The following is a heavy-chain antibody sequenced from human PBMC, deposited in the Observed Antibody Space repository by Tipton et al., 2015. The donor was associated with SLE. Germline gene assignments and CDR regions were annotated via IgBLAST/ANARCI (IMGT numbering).Heavy chain of an antibody. CDR3: AKDTQYYYGSAPHYYGMDV. J-gene: IGHJ6*02. Sequence: SLRLSCAASGFTLRPYGMHWVRQAPGKGLEWVSAVSGSGGNTYYADSVKGRFTISRDNSKNTLSLQMNSLRAEDTAVYYCAKDTQYYYGSAPHYYGMDVWGQGTTVTVSS. D-gene: IGHD3-10*01. V-gene: IGHV3-23*01. CDR2: VSGSGGNT. CDR1: GFTLRPYG.